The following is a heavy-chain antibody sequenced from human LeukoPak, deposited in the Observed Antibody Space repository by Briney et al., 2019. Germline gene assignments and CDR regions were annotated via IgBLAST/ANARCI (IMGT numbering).Heavy chain of an antibody. CDR2: IYTSGST. CDR3: ARAYSGYDSFDY. V-gene: IGHV4-61*02. D-gene: IGHD5-12*01. CDR1: GGSISSGSYY. J-gene: IGHJ4*02. Sequence: SETLSLTCTVSGGSISSGSYYWSWIRQPAGKGLEWIGRIYTSGSTNYNPSLKSRVTMSVDTSKNQFSLKLSSVTAADTAVYYCARAYSGYDSFDYWGQGTLVTVSS.